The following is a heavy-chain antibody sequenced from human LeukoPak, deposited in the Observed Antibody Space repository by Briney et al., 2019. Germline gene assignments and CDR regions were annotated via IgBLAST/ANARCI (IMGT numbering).Heavy chain of an antibody. CDR3: AKDRVQYGSGPDY. CDR2: ISGSGDST. CDR1: GFTFNTYA. J-gene: IGHJ4*02. V-gene: IGHV3-23*01. D-gene: IGHD3-10*01. Sequence: PGGSLRLSCVASGFTFNTYAMSWVRQAPGKGLEWVSAISGSGDSTYYADSVKGRFTISRDNSKTTLYLQMNSLRAEDTAVYYCAKDRVQYGSGPDYWGQGTLVTVSS.